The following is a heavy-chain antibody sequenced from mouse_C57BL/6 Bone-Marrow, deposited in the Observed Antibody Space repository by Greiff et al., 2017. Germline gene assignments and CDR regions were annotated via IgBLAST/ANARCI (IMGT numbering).Heavy chain of an antibody. CDR1: GYAFTSYW. Sequence: QVQLQQSGPELVKPGASVKISCKASGYAFTSYWITWVKQRPGKGLEWIGGIYPGGGGTNYNEKFKGKATLTADKSSSTAYMQLSSLTSEDSAVYYCARCAHYYYGAMGYWGQGTPVTVAA. CDR2: IYPGGGGT. CDR3: ARCAHYYYGAMGY. J-gene: IGHJ4*01. D-gene: IGHD1-1*01. V-gene: IGHV1-82*01.